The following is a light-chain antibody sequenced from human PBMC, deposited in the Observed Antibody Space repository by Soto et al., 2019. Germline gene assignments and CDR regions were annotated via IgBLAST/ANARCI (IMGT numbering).Light chain of an antibody. CDR1: QSISNW. CDR2: HAS. J-gene: IGKJ1*01. CDR3: QQYMSYS. V-gene: IGKV1-5*01. Sequence: DIQLTQNPSTLPASVGDRVTITCRASQSISNWLSWYHQKPGTAPKLLIYHASTLESGVQSMFSGSGSGTEFTLTISSLQPDDFANYYYQQYMSYSFGQGTKVDIK.